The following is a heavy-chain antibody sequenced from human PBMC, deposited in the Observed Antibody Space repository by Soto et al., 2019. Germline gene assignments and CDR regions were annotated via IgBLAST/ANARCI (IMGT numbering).Heavy chain of an antibody. D-gene: IGHD3-10*01. CDR3: ARDPFPGGMDV. Sequence: QVQLVQSGSEVKQPGASVKVSYKASGYTFTGSAMHWVRQAPGQRPEWLGWINVGNGNTRYSQKLEGRVSITRDTSASTAYMELTSLRSEDTAAYYCARDPFPGGMDVWGQGTTVTVS. J-gene: IGHJ6*02. V-gene: IGHV1-3*01. CDR1: GYTFTGSA. CDR2: INVGNGNT.